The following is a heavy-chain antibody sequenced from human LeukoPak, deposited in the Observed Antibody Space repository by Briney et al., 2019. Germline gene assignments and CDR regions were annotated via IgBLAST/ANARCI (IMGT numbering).Heavy chain of an antibody. D-gene: IGHD5-12*01. V-gene: IGHV3-48*02. Sequence: GGSLRLSCAASGFTFSSCSMNWVRQAPGKGLEWVSYISSGSSSIYYADSVKGRFTISRDNAENSLYLQMNSLRDEDTAVYYCARGRYSGTTCYFDYWGQGTLVTVSS. CDR3: ARGRYSGTTCYFDY. CDR2: ISSGSSSI. J-gene: IGHJ4*02. CDR1: GFTFSSCS.